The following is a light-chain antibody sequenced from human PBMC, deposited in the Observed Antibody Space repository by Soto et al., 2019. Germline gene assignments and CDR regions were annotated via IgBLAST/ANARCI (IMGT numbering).Light chain of an antibody. CDR1: QSVSSY. Sequence: EIVLTQSPATLSLSPGERATLSCRASQSVSSYLAWYQQKPGQAPRLLIYDASNRATGIPARFSGSGSGTDFTLIISSLEPEDFAVYYCQRRSNWPPYTFGQGTKLEIK. CDR2: DAS. V-gene: IGKV3-11*01. CDR3: QRRSNWPPYT. J-gene: IGKJ2*01.